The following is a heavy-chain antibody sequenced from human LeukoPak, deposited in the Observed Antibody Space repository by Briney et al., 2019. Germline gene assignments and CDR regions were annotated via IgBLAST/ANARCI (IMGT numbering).Heavy chain of an antibody. D-gene: IGHD1-26*01. J-gene: IGHJ4*02. CDR2: MNPNSGNT. CDR3: ARGRGRGSYSRY. Sequence: ASVKVSCKASGYTLTSYDINWVRQATGQGLEWMGWMNPNSGNTGYAQKFQGRVTITRNTSISTAYMELSSLRSEDTAVYYCARGRGRGSYSRYWGQGTLVTVSS. V-gene: IGHV1-8*03. CDR1: GYTLTSYD.